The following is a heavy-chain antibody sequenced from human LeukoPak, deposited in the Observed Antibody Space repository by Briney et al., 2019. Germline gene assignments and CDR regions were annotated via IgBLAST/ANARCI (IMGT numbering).Heavy chain of an antibody. CDR1: GFTFSSYS. Sequence: GGSLRLSCAASGFTFSSYSMNWVRQAPGKGLEWVSSISSSSYIYYADSVKGRFTISRDNAKNSLYLQMNSLRAEDTAMYYCARVADSNTWFVDYWGQGTLVTVSS. D-gene: IGHD6-13*01. J-gene: IGHJ4*02. CDR2: ISSSSYI. V-gene: IGHV3-21*01. CDR3: ARVADSNTWFVDY.